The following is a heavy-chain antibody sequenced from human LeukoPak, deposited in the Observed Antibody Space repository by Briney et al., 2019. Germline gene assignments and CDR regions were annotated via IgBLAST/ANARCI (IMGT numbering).Heavy chain of an antibody. V-gene: IGHV3-21*01. CDR2: ISSSSSYI. J-gene: IGHJ5*02. Sequence: GGSLRLSCAASGFIFSSYSMNWVRQAPGKGLEWVSSISSSSSYIYYADSVKGRFTISRDNAKNSLYLQMNSLRAEDTAVYYCARVFPWELVLSPWFDPWGQGTLVTVSS. CDR1: GFIFSSYS. CDR3: ARVFPWELVLSPWFDP. D-gene: IGHD1-26*01.